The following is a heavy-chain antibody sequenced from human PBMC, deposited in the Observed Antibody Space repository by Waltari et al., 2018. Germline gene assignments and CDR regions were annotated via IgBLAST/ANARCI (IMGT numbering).Heavy chain of an antibody. Sequence: VQLVESGGGLVQPGGSLRLSCAASGFTFSSYWMSWVRQAPGKGLEWVANIKQDGSEKYYVDSVKGRFTISRDNAKNSLYLQMNSLRAEDTAVYYCARVGDYYYYYMDVWGKGTMVTVSS. D-gene: IGHD1-26*01. CDR3: ARVGDYYYYYMDV. CDR2: IKQDGSEK. CDR1: GFTFSSYW. V-gene: IGHV3-7*01. J-gene: IGHJ6*03.